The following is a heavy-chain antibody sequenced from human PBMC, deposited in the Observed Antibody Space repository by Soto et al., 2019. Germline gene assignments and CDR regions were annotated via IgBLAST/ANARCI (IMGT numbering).Heavy chain of an antibody. J-gene: IGHJ4*01. CDR1: GGTFSSYT. V-gene: IGHV1-69*02. CDR3: ANSGGFGEGYNEE. CDR2: IIPILGIA. D-gene: IGHD3-3*01. Sequence: QVQLVQSGAEVKKPGSSVKVSCKASGGTFSSYTISWVRQAPGQGLEWMGRIIPILGIANYAQKFQVRVTINAYKSTSTADMELSSLRYEDTAVDYCANSGGFGEGYNEEWGHGILVTVFS.